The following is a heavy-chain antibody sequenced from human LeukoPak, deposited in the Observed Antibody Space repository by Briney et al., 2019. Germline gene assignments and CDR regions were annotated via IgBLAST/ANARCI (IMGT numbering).Heavy chain of an antibody. CDR2: ISYAGTNK. D-gene: IGHD3-22*01. CDR3: ARDGHYYDSSGYRQFDY. J-gene: IGHJ4*02. Sequence: PGGSLRLSCAASGFTFSSYVMNWVRQAPGKGLEWVAVISYAGTNKYYADSVKGRFTISRDNAKNSLYLQMNSLRAEDTAVYYCARDGHYYDSSGYRQFDYWGQGTLVTVSS. CDR1: GFTFSSYV. V-gene: IGHV3-30*04.